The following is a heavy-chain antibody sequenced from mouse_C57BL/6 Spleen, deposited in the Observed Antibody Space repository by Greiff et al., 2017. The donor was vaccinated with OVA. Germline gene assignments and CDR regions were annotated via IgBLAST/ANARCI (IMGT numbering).Heavy chain of an antibody. CDR1: GYTFTDYE. V-gene: IGHV1-15*01. Sequence: VKLMESGAELVRPGASVTLSCKASGYTFTDYEMHWVKQTPVHGLEWIGAIDPETGGTAYNQKFKGKAILTADKSSSTAYMELRSLTSEDSAVYYCTSTVVGDYWGQGTTLTVSS. CDR2: IDPETGGT. CDR3: TSTVVGDY. D-gene: IGHD1-1*01. J-gene: IGHJ2*01.